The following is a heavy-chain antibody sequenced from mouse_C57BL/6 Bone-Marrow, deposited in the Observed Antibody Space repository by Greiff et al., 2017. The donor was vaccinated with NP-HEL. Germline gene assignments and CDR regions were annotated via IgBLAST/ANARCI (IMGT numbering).Heavy chain of an antibody. CDR2: IWSDGST. CDR1: GFSLTSYG. J-gene: IGHJ4*01. V-gene: IGHV2-6-1*01. CDR3: ARHGDYGNFFYYAMDY. D-gene: IGHD2-1*01. Sequence: VQGVESGPGLVAPSQSLSITCTVSGFSLTSYGVHWVRQPPGKGLEWLVVIWSDGSTTYNSALKSRLSISKDNSKSQVFLKMNSLQTDDTAMYYCARHGDYGNFFYYAMDYWGQGTSVTVSS.